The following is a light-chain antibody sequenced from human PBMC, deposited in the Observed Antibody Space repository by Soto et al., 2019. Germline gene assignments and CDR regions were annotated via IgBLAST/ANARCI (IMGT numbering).Light chain of an antibody. V-gene: IGKV3-15*01. CDR3: QQYYNWPRT. Sequence: EVVMTQSPATLSVSPGERATLSCRASQSVSINLAWYQQKPGQAPRLLIYGASTRATGLPARFSGSGSGTEFTLTINSLQAEDSAVYYCQQYYNWPRTFGQGTRLEIK. J-gene: IGKJ5*01. CDR2: GAS. CDR1: QSVSIN.